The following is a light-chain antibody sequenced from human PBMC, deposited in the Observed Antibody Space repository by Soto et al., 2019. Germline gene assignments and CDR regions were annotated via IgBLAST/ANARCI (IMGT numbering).Light chain of an antibody. J-gene: IGLJ1*01. Sequence: QSALAQPASVSGSPGQSITISCTGTSSDIGAYNFVSWYQQHPGRAPKLLIYEVSDRPSGVSNRFSGSKSGNSASLTISGLQAEDEADYYCTSYTTSSTLSFVFGTGTKLT. CDR2: EVS. CDR3: TSYTTSSTLSFV. V-gene: IGLV2-14*01. CDR1: SSDIGAYNF.